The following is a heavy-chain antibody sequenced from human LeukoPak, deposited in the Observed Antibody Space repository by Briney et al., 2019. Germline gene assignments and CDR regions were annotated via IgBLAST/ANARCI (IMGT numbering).Heavy chain of an antibody. CDR1: GFTFSSYG. V-gene: IGHV3-30*02. CDR2: IRYDGSNK. CDR3: ANEEDGDVVVVPAVTGH. D-gene: IGHD2-2*01. Sequence: GGSLRLSCAASGFTFSSYGMHWVRQTPGKGLEWVTFIRYDGSNKYYTDSVKGRFTISRDNSKNTLFLQMNSLRVEDTAVYYCANEEDGDVVVVPAVTGHWGQGTLVTVSS. J-gene: IGHJ4*02.